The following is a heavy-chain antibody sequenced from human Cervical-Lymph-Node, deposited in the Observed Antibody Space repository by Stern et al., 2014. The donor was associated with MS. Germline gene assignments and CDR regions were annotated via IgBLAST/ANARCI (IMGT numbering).Heavy chain of an antibody. Sequence: VQLVQSGAEARKPGESLKISCKGSVDSFSGYWIGWVRQRPGKGLEWMGIIYPGDSDTRYSPSFQGQVPMSAEKSINTAYLQWSSLKASDTAIYYCARRIRDGYDWDAFNIWGQGTMVTVSS. J-gene: IGHJ3*02. V-gene: IGHV5-51*03. CDR1: VDSFSGYW. D-gene: IGHD5-24*01. CDR2: IYPGDSDT. CDR3: ARRIRDGYDWDAFNI.